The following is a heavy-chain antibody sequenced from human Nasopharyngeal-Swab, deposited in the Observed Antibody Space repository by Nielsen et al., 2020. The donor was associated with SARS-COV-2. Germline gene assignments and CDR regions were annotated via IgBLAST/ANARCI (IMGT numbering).Heavy chain of an antibody. V-gene: IGHV3-11*01. D-gene: IGHD3-22*01. CDR1: GFTFSDYY. J-gene: IGHJ4*02. CDR2: ISHHERNV. Sequence: LKISCAASGFTFSDYYMTWIRQPPGKGLEWVSYISHHERNVYYTDSVKGRFSISRDNAKDSVFLEMTSLRPEDTAVYFCARGMDSSAYPDYWGQGTLVAVSS. CDR3: ARGMDSSAYPDY.